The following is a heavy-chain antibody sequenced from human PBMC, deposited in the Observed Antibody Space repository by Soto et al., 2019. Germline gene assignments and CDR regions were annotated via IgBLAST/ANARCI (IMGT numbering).Heavy chain of an antibody. CDR1: GYTFTSYY. CDR2: INPSGGST. D-gene: IGHD6-19*01. J-gene: IGHJ4*02. Sequence: ASVKVSCKASGYTFTSYYIHWVRQAPGQGLEWMGIINPSGGSTTYAQKFQGRVTMTRDTSTSTVYMELSSLRSEDTAVYYCARGFSSGWPFGYWGQGTPVTVSS. CDR3: ARGFSSGWPFGY. V-gene: IGHV1-46*01.